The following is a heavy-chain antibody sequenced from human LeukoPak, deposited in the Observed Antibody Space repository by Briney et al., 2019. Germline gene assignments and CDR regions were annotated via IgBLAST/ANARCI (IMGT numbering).Heavy chain of an antibody. CDR2: INPNSGGT. V-gene: IGHV1-2*02. Sequence: ASVKVSCKASGYTFTGYYMHWVRQAPGQGLEWMGWINPNSGGTSYAQKFQGRVTMTRDTSTSTVYMELSSLRSEDTAVYYCARDRIAVGGDAFDIWGQGTMVTVSS. J-gene: IGHJ3*02. CDR1: GYTFTGYY. D-gene: IGHD6-19*01. CDR3: ARDRIAVGGDAFDI.